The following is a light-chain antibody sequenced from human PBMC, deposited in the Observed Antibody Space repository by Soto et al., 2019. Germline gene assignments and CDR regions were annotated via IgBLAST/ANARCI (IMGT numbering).Light chain of an antibody. CDR2: LNSDGSH. Sequence: QLVLTQSPSASASLGASVKLTCTLSSGHSSYAIAWHQQQPEKGPRYLMKLNSDGSHSKGDGIPDRFSGSSSGAERYLTIQAQESADESDNSYQSCSTGLVVFGTGTKLTVL. J-gene: IGLJ2*01. V-gene: IGLV4-69*01. CDR1: SGHSSYA. CDR3: QSCSTGLVV.